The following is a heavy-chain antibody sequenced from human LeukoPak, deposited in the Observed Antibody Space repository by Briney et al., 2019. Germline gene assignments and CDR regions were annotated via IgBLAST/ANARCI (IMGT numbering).Heavy chain of an antibody. D-gene: IGHD3-3*01. V-gene: IGHV4-4*02. CDR1: GGSISSSNW. J-gene: IGHJ6*03. CDR3: ARHSITIFGVVPYYMDV. CDR2: IYHSGST. Sequence: SGTLSLTCAVSGGSISSSNWWSWVRQPPGKGLEWIGEIYHSGSTNYNPSLKSRVTISVDKSKNQFSLKLSSVTAADTAVYYCARHSITIFGVVPYYMDVWGKGTTVTVSS.